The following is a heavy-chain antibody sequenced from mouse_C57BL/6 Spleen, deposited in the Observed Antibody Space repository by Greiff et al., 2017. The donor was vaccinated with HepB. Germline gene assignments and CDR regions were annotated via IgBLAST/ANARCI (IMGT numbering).Heavy chain of an antibody. CDR3: ARGDTTKFAY. D-gene: IGHD1-1*01. CDR1: GFTFSSYG. V-gene: IGHV5-6*01. CDR2: ISSGGSYT. Sequence: EVNVVESGGDLVKPGGSLKLSCAASGFTFSSYGMSWVRQTPDKRLEWVATISSGGSYTYYPDSVKGRFTISRDNAKNTLYLQMSSLKSEDTAMYYCARGDTTKFAYWGQGTLVTVSA. J-gene: IGHJ3*01.